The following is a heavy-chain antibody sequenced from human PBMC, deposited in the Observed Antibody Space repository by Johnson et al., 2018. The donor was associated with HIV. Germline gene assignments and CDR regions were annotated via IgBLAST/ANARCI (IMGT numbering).Heavy chain of an antibody. J-gene: IGHJ3*01. V-gene: IGHV3-30*02. Sequence: QVQLVESGGGVVQPGRSLRLSCAASAFTFSSYGMHWVRQAPGKGLEWVAFIRYDGTNKYYADSVKGRFTISRDNSKNTLYLQMNSLKTEDTAMYYCTTDIATHVVVVTAISDAFDFWGRGTMVTVSS. D-gene: IGHD2-21*02. CDR3: TTDIATHVVVVTAISDAFDF. CDR2: IRYDGTNK. CDR1: AFTFSSYG.